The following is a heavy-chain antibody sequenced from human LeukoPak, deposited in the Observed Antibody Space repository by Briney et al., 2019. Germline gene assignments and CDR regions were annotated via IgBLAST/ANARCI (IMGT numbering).Heavy chain of an antibody. CDR3: ARDDYGDYGYYYGMDV. Sequence: APVKVSCKASGYTFTSYGISWVRQAPGQGLEWMGWISAYNGNTNYAQKLQGRVTMTTDTSTSTAYMELRSLRSDDTAAYYCARDDYGDYGYYYGMDVWGQGTTVTVSS. J-gene: IGHJ6*02. V-gene: IGHV1-18*01. D-gene: IGHD4-17*01. CDR1: GYTFTSYG. CDR2: ISAYNGNT.